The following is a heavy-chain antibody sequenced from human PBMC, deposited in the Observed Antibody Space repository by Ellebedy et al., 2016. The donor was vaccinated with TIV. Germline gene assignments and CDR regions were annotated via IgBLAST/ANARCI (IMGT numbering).Heavy chain of an antibody. CDR1: GFTFSTFA. CDR3: AKNDDVSVRIRFDP. Sequence: PGGSLRLSCAASGFTFSTFAMSWVRQAPGKELEWVSTIPGTGGGDNTYYADSVRGRFTISRDDSKNTLYLQMNSLRAEDTAVYYCAKNDDVSVRIRFDPWGQGTLVTVSS. CDR2: IPGTGGGDNT. V-gene: IGHV3-23*01. J-gene: IGHJ5*02. D-gene: IGHD3-16*01.